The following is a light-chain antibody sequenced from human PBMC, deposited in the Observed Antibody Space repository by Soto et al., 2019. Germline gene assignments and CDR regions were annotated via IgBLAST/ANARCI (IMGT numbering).Light chain of an antibody. J-gene: IGKJ3*01. V-gene: IGKV3-20*01. CDR2: GGS. Sequence: ESVLTQSPGTLSMSPGERATLSCRARQSVRSSYSAWYQQKPGQAPRLLIYGGSSRATGIPDRFSGSGSGTDFTLTISRLVPEDFAVYYCQQYGSSPFTFGPGTKVDIK. CDR3: QQYGSSPFT. CDR1: QSVRSSY.